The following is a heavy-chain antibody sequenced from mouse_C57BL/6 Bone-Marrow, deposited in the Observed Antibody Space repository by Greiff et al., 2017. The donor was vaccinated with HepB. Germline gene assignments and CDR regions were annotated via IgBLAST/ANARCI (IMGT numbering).Heavy chain of an antibody. V-gene: IGHV1-69*01. D-gene: IGHD1-1*01. CDR1: GYTFTSYW. J-gene: IGHJ1*03. CDR2: IAPSDSYT. CDR3: ARWDYGSSDWYFDV. Sequence: QVQLQQPGAELVMPGASVKLSCKASGYTFTSYWMHWVKQRPGQGLEWIGEIAPSDSYTNYNQKFKGKSTLIVNKSCRTAYMQLSSLTSEDSAVYDCARWDYGSSDWYFDVWGTGTTVTVSA.